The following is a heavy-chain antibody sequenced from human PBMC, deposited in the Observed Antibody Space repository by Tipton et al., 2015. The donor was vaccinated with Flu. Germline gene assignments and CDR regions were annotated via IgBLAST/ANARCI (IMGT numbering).Heavy chain of an antibody. D-gene: IGHD3-22*01. CDR1: GASLSDYH. J-gene: IGHJ4*02. Sequence: TLSLTCTVSGASLSDYHWSWIRQPPGKGLEWIGYVYYSGSGNYNPSLESRITVSVDTSKNQLSLKLNSVTAADTAVYYCASAPYYQDSSGYYLRKYYFDSWGQGTLVTVSS. CDR3: ASAPYYQDSSGYYLRKYYFDS. V-gene: IGHV4-59*01. CDR2: VYYSGSG.